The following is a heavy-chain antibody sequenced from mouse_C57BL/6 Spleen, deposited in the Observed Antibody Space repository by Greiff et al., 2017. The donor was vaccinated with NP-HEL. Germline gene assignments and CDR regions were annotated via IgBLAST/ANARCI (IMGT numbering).Heavy chain of an antibody. CDR3: ARVPDYGSSWYFDV. D-gene: IGHD1-1*01. CDR1: GYTFTSYW. CDR2: IDPSDSET. Sequence: QVQLQQPGAELVRPGSSVKLSCKASGYTFTSYWMHWVKQRPIQGLEWIGNIDPSDSETHYNQKFKDKATLTVDKSSSTAYMQLSSLTSEDSAVYYCARVPDYGSSWYFDVWGTGTTVTVSS. J-gene: IGHJ1*03. V-gene: IGHV1-52*01.